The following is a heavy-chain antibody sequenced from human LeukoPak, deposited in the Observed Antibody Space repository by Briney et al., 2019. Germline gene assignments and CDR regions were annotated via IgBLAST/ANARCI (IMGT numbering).Heavy chain of an antibody. V-gene: IGHV3-9*01. CDR1: GFTFDDYA. J-gene: IGHJ4*02. CDR3: AKDGLPTLVGANVDY. D-gene: IGHD1-26*01. CDR2: ISWNSGSI. Sequence: GGSLRLSCAASGFTFDDYAMHWVRHAPGKGLEWVSGISWNSGSIGYADSVKGRFTISRDNAKNSLYLQMNSLRAEDTALYYCAKDGLPTLVGANVDYWGQGTLVTVSS.